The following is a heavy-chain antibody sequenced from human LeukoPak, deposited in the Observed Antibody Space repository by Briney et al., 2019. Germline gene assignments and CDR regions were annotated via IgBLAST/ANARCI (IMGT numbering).Heavy chain of an antibody. J-gene: IGHJ4*02. CDR2: MSYGGQNE. CDR3: AKGSF. V-gene: IGHV3-30*18. CDR1: GLTFSGYD. Sequence: GGSLRLSCAASGLTFSGYDMHWVRQAPGKGPEWVAVMSYGGQNERYADSVKGRFTVSRDNPKNTLYLQMNNLRAEDTAAYYCAKGSFWGQGTLVTVSS. D-gene: IGHD3-10*01.